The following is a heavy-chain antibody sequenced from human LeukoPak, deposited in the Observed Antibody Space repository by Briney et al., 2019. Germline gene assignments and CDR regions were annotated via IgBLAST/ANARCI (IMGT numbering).Heavy chain of an antibody. J-gene: IGHJ1*01. V-gene: IGHV1-69*01. CDR1: GGTFSTYA. Sequence: SVKVSCKASGGTFSTYAISWVRQAPGQGLEWMGGIIPILGTSNYAQRFQGRVTITADESSGTAYMALSSLRSEDTAIYYCATTRDYYENSGYTLLQDWGQGTLVTVS. CDR2: IIPILGTS. CDR3: ATTRDYYENSGYTLLQD. D-gene: IGHD3-22*01.